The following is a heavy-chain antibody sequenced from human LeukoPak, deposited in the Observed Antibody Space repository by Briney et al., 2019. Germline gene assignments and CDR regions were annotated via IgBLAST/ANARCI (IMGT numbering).Heavy chain of an antibody. J-gene: IGHJ6*04. Sequence: KSSETLSLTCAVYGGSFSGYYWSWIRQPAGKGLEWIGRIYTSGSTNYNPSLKSRVTMSVDTSKNQFSLKLSSVTAADTAVYYCARVRHCSSTSCRYGPGMDVWGKGTTVTVSS. CDR1: GGSFSGYY. V-gene: IGHV4-59*10. CDR2: IYTSGST. D-gene: IGHD2-2*01. CDR3: ARVRHCSSTSCRYGPGMDV.